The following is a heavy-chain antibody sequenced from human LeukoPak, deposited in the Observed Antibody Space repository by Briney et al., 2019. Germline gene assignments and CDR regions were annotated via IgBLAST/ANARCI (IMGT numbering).Heavy chain of an antibody. D-gene: IGHD3-22*01. CDR3: ARTIYYDSSGYYHYFDY. CDR1: GGSISSYY. CDR2: IYYSGST. V-gene: IGHV4-59*01. Sequence: SETLSLTCTVSGGSISSYYWSWIRQPPGKGLEWIGYIYYSGSTNYNPSLKSRVTISVDTSKNQFSLKLSSVTAADTAVYYCARTIYYDSSGYYHYFDYWGQGTLVTVSS. J-gene: IGHJ4*02.